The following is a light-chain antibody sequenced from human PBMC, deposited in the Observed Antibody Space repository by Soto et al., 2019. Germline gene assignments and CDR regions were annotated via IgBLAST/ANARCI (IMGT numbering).Light chain of an antibody. J-gene: IGKJ2*01. CDR2: KAS. CDR3: LQYNSYSLYT. CDR1: QSISSW. Sequence: IQMTQSPSTLSASVGDRVSITCRASQSISSWLAWYQQKPGKAPKLLISKASSLESGVPSRFSGSGSGTEFTLTISSLQPDDFATYYCLQYNSYSLYTFGQGTKLEIK. V-gene: IGKV1-5*03.